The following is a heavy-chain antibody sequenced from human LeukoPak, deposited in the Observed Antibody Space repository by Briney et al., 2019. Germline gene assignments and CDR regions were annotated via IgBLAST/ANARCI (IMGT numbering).Heavy chain of an antibody. D-gene: IGHD3-22*01. CDR1: GFTFSDYY. CDR3: ARAKYDSSGYYYSGFDI. CDR2: ISSRGSSM. Sequence: GGTLRLSCAPSGFTFSDYYMGWIRPAPGRGVEWVSYISSRGSSMYYADSVKGRLTMSRDNAKKSLYLQMNSLRAEDTAVYYCARAKYDSSGYYYSGFDIWGQGTMVTVSS. V-gene: IGHV3-11*04. J-gene: IGHJ3*02.